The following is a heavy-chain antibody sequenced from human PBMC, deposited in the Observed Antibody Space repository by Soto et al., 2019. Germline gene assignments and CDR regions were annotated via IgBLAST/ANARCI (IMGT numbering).Heavy chain of an antibody. CDR2: INPDNGNT. V-gene: IGHV1-3*01. J-gene: IGHJ5*02. CDR1: GYTFTRYT. Sequence: QVQLVQSGAEVKKPGASVKISCKASGYTFTRYTMNWVRQAPGQRLEWMGWINPDNGNTKSSQKFQDRVIITRDTSASTAYMDPSSLRAADTAVYYCARGIATGQRAPWGQGTLVTVSS. D-gene: IGHD2-15*01. CDR3: ARGIATGQRAP.